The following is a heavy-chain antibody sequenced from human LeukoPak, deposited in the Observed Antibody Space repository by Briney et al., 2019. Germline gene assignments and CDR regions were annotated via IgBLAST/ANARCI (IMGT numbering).Heavy chain of an antibody. V-gene: IGHV4-59*01. J-gene: IGHJ5*02. CDR1: GGSISSYY. CDR2: ISYSGST. Sequence: PSETLSLTCTVSGGSISSYYWSWIRQPPGKGLEWIGYISYSGSTNYNPSLKSRVTISVDTSKNQFSLRLSSVTAADTAVYYCARGDKGPGWFDPWGQGTLVTVSS. CDR3: ARGDKGPGWFDP.